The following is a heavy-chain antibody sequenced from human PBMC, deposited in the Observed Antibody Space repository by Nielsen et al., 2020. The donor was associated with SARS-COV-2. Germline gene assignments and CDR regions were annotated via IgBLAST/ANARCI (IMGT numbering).Heavy chain of an antibody. D-gene: IGHD7-27*01. Sequence: GESLKISCAASGFTFSSYSMNWVRQAPGKGLEWVSSISSSSSYIYYADSVKGRFTISRDNAKNSLYLQMNSLRAEDTAVYYCARNPWGSYLDYWGQGTLVTVSS. CDR1: GFTFSSYS. V-gene: IGHV3-21*01. J-gene: IGHJ4*02. CDR3: ARNPWGSYLDY. CDR2: ISSSSSYI.